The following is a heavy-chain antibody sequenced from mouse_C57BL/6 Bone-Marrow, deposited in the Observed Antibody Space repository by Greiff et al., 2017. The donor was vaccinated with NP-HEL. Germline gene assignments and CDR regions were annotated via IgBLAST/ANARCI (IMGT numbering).Heavy chain of an antibody. J-gene: IGHJ4*01. V-gene: IGHV14-1*01. CDR3: TTSTTVVATRAMDY. D-gene: IGHD1-1*01. Sequence: VQLQQSGAELVRPGASVKLSCTASGFNIKDYYMHWVKQRPEQGLEWIGRIVPEDGDTEYAPKFQGKATMTADTSSNTAYLQLSSLTSEDTAVYYCTTSTTVVATRAMDYWGQGTSVTVSS. CDR2: IVPEDGDT. CDR1: GFNIKDYY.